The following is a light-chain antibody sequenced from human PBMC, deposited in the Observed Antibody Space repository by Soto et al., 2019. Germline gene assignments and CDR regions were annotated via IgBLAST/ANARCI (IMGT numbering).Light chain of an antibody. CDR2: EVT. V-gene: IGLV2-23*02. J-gene: IGLJ1*01. CDR1: SGDVGSYNL. Sequence: PGQSITIPCTGTSGDVGSYNLVSWYQQHPGKAPKLLIYEVTERPSGVSNRFSGSKSGNTASLTISGLQPDDEADYHCCSYAGNSEVFGTGTKVTVL. CDR3: CSYAGNSEV.